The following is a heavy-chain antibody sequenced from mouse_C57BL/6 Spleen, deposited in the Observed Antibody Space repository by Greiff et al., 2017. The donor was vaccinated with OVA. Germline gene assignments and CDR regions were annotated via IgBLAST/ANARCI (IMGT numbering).Heavy chain of an antibody. D-gene: IGHD2-1*01. CDR2: ISSGSSTI. CDR1: GFTFSDYG. J-gene: IGHJ4*01. V-gene: IGHV5-17*01. Sequence: DVKLVESGGGLVKPGGSLKLSCAASGFTFSDYGMHWVRQAPEKGLEWVAYISSGSSTIYYADTVKGRFTISRDNAKNTQFLQMTSLRSEETAMYYCARHGNYEDAMDYWGQGTSVTVSS. CDR3: ARHGNYEDAMDY.